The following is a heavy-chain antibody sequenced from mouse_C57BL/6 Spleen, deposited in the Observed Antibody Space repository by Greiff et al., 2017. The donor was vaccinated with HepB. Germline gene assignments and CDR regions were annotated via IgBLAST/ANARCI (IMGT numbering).Heavy chain of an antibody. Sequence: QVQLQQPGAELVKPGASVKLSCKASGYTFTSYDINWVKQRPGQGLEWIGWIYPRDGSTKYNEKFKGKATLTVDTSSSTAYMELHSLTSEDSAVYFCASYYGSSYWDFDVWGTGTTVTVSS. CDR2: IYPRDGST. J-gene: IGHJ1*03. D-gene: IGHD1-1*01. CDR1: GYTFTSYD. CDR3: ASYYGSSYWDFDV. V-gene: IGHV1-85*01.